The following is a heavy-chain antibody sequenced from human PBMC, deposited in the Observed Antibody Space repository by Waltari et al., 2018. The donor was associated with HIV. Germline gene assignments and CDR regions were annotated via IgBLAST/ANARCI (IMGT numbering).Heavy chain of an antibody. Sequence: DVQLVESGGGLVKPGGSLILSCPASGINFRNYNMNWVRQAPGKGLEWVSSISSTSSHIFYANSVRGRFTISRDNSKNSLYLQMKSLTADDTAVYYCATDLLDFWGQGTLVIVSS. CDR3: ATDLLDF. V-gene: IGHV3-21*01. J-gene: IGHJ4*02. CDR2: ISSTSSHI. CDR1: GINFRNYN.